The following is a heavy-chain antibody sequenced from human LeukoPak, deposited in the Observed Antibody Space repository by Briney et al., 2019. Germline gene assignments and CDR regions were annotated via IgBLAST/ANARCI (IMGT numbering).Heavy chain of an antibody. Sequence: ASVNLSCKASGYTFTSYGISWVRQAPGQGLERMGWISAYNGNTNYAQKPQGRVTMTTDTSTSTAYMELRSLRSDDTAVYYCAREVSSGWYSGNDFWGQGTLVTVSS. V-gene: IGHV1-18*01. CDR1: GYTFTSYG. D-gene: IGHD6-19*01. J-gene: IGHJ4*02. CDR3: AREVSSGWYSGNDF. CDR2: ISAYNGNT.